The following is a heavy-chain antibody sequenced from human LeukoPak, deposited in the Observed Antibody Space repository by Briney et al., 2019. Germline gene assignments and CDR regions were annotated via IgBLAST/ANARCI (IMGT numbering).Heavy chain of an antibody. CDR2: IKSDGIST. CDR1: GFTFSTYW. Sequence: GGSLRLSCAASGFTFSTYWMHWVRQAPGKGLVWVSLIKSDGISTSYADSVKGRFTISRDNAKNTLYLQMSSLRADDTAVYYCARDKSYGMDVWSQGTTVTVSS. J-gene: IGHJ6*02. V-gene: IGHV3-74*01. CDR3: ARDKSYGMDV.